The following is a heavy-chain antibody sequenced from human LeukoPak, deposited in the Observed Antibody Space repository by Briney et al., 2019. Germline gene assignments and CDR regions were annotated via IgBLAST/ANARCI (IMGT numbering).Heavy chain of an antibody. J-gene: IGHJ6*03. Sequence: PSETLTLTCAVSGGSISSSNWWSWVRQPPGKGLEWIGEIYHSGSTNYNPSLKSRVTISVDKSKNQFSLKLSSVTAADTAVYYCARGPRSDYVWGSYLYYYYYMDVWGKGTTVTVSS. CDR1: GGSISSSNW. V-gene: IGHV4-4*02. CDR3: ARGPRSDYVWGSYLYYYYYMDV. CDR2: IYHSGST. D-gene: IGHD3-16*02.